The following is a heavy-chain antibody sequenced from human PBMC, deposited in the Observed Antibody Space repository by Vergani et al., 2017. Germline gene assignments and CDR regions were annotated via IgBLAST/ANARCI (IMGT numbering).Heavy chain of an antibody. V-gene: IGHV4-61*02. CDR3: ARGVGTIDNWFDL. CDR2: SFSSGSS. Sequence: QVHLQESGPGLLKPSQTLSLSCSISNGSISSGSYYWTWLRQPAGKGLEWIGRSFSSGSSSYNPSLESRVSISVDTSKNHFSLKLSCVTAADTAVYFCARGVGTIDNWFDLWGQGILVTVSS. J-gene: IGHJ5*01. D-gene: IGHD2-21*02. CDR1: NGSISSGSYY.